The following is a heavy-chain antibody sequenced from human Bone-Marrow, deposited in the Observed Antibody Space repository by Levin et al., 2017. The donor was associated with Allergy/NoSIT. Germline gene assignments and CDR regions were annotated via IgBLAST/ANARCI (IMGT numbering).Heavy chain of an antibody. CDR3: ARDHEVPAAIPRGDNYYYGMDV. CDR2: INPNSGGT. D-gene: IGHD2-2*01. CDR1: GYTFTGYY. J-gene: IGHJ6*02. Sequence: ASVKVSCKASGYTFTGYYMHWVRQAPGQGLEWMGWINPNSGGTNYAQKFQGWVTMTRDTSISTAYMELSRLRSDDTAVYYCARDHEVPAAIPRGDNYYYGMDVWGQGTTVTVSS. V-gene: IGHV1-2*04.